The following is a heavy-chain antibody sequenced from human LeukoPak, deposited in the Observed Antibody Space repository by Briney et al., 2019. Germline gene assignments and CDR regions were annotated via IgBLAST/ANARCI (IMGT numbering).Heavy chain of an antibody. CDR2: IGSSGTTI. Sequence: GGSLRLSCAASGFTFSDHYMTWIRQAPGKGLEWVSYIGSSGTTIYYADSVKGRFTISRDNANNSLYLEMSSLRADDSAVYYCARADSTDGFDLWGQGTMVTVSS. CDR3: ARADSTDGFDL. D-gene: IGHD2-15*01. CDR1: GFTFSDHY. V-gene: IGHV3-11*04. J-gene: IGHJ3*01.